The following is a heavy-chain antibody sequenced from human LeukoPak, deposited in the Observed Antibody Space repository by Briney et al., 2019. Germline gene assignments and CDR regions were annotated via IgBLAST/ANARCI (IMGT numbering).Heavy chain of an antibody. J-gene: IGHJ4*02. CDR2: IYYSGST. CDR3: AGSVAGTTLDY. CDR1: GGSISSSSYY. Sequence: SETLSLTCTVSGGSISSSSYYWGWIRQPPGKGLEWIGTIYYSGSTYYNPSLKSRVTISVDTSKNQFSLKLSSVTAADTAVYHCAGSVAGTTLDYWGQGTLVTVSS. V-gene: IGHV4-39*01. D-gene: IGHD6-19*01.